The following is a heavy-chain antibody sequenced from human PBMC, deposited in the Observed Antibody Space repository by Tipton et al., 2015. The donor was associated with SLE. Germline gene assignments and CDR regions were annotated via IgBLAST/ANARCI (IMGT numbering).Heavy chain of an antibody. J-gene: IGHJ4*02. D-gene: IGHD6-13*01. V-gene: IGHV4-38-2*01. CDR1: GYSISSGYY. CDR2: IYHSGST. Sequence: TLSLTCAVSGYSISSGYYWGWIRQPPGKGLEWIGRIYHSGSTYYNPSLQSRVTISVDTSKNQFSLKLSSVTAADTAVYDCARSELRPYSSSWYEVDYWGQGTLVTVSS. CDR3: ARSELRPYSSSWYEVDY.